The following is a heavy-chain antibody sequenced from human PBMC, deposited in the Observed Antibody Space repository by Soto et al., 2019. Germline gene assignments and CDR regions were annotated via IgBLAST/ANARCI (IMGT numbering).Heavy chain of an antibody. CDR3: ARPTFGFDP. J-gene: IGHJ5*02. Sequence: ASVKVSCKASGYTFTSYAMHWVRQAPGQGLEWMGWVSAYNGNTNYAQKLQGRVTMTTDTSTSTAYMELRSLRSDDTAVYYCARPTFGFDPWGQGTLVTVSS. CDR2: VSAYNGNT. CDR1: GYTFTSYA. D-gene: IGHD3-16*01. V-gene: IGHV1-18*01.